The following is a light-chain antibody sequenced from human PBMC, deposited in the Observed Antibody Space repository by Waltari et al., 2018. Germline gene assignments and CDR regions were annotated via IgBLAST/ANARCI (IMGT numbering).Light chain of an antibody. CDR2: AAS. V-gene: IGKV1-12*01. CDR1: QGISNW. J-gene: IGKJ1*01. Sequence: DIQLTQSPSSVSASVGARVIITCRASQGISNWLAWYQQKPGKAPKLLIYAASILQTGVPSRCSGSGSGTDFTLTISNLQPEDFATYFCQQGNSFPPTFGQGTNVEVK. CDR3: QQGNSFPPT.